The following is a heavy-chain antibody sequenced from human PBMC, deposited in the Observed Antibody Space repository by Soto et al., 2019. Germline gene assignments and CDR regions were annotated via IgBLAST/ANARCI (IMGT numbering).Heavy chain of an antibody. CDR3: ARGGDFWSGIDY. D-gene: IGHD3-3*01. V-gene: IGHV3-30-3*01. CDR2: ISYDGSNK. Sequence: QVQLVESGGGVVQPGRSLRLSCAAAGFTFSSYAMHWFRQAPGKGLEWVAVISYDGSNKNYADSVKGRFTISRDNSKNTLYLQMNSLRAEDTAVYYCARGGDFWSGIDYWGQGTLVTVSS. CDR1: GFTFSSYA. J-gene: IGHJ4*02.